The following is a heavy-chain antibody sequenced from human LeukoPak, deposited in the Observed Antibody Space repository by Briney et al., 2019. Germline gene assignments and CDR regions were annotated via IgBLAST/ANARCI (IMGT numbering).Heavy chain of an antibody. Sequence: PGGSLGLSCAASGFTFSSYAMSWVRQTPGKGLEWVSAISGSGGSTYYADSVKGRFTISRDNSKNTLYLQMNSLRAEDTAVYYCXXXXPSGIAAHIDYWGQGTLVTVSS. CDR2: ISGSGGST. V-gene: IGHV3-23*01. D-gene: IGHD6-6*01. CDR3: XXXXPSGIAAHIDY. CDR1: GFTFSSYA. J-gene: IGHJ4*02.